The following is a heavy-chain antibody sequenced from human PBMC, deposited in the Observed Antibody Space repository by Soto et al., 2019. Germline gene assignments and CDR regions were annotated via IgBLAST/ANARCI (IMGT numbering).Heavy chain of an antibody. CDR2: ISGSGGST. J-gene: IGHJ4*02. CDR3: AKPSYYDFWSGLYLDY. V-gene: IGHV3-23*01. CDR1: GFTFSSYA. Sequence: GGSLRLSCAASGFTFSSYAMSWVRQAPGKGLEWVSAISGSGGSTYYADSVKGRFTISRDNSKNTLYLQMNSLRAEDTAVYYCAKPSYYDFWSGLYLDYWGQGTLVTVSS. D-gene: IGHD3-3*01.